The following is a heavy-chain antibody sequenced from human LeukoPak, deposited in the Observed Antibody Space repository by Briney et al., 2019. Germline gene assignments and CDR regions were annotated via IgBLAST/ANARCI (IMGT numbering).Heavy chain of an antibody. V-gene: IGHV3-23*01. Sequence: GGYVRRYCTASAFTFTNYTMTWVRHAPWKGREWVLSISGTGGRTYCADSVKGRFTISRDNSKNTLYLQMKNLRVEHTAVYYCAKGLHGGVGYGVDVWGQGTTVSVSS. D-gene: IGHD3-16*01. CDR1: AFTFTNYT. CDR3: AKGLHGGVGYGVDV. CDR2: ISGTGGRT. J-gene: IGHJ6*02.